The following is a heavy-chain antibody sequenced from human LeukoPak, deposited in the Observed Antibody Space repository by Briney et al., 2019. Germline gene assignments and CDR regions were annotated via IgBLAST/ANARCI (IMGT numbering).Heavy chain of an antibody. D-gene: IGHD2-21*01. CDR2: IYHSGST. J-gene: IGHJ5*02. Sequence: PSETLSLTCTVSGYSISSGYYWGWIRQPPGKGLEWIGSIYHSGSTYYNPSLKSRVTISVDTSKNQFSLKLSSVTAADTAVYYCARYSRAYCGGDCYSSGLLDPWGQGTLVTVSS. CDR3: ARYSRAYCGGDCYSSGLLDP. CDR1: GYSISSGYY. V-gene: IGHV4-38-2*02.